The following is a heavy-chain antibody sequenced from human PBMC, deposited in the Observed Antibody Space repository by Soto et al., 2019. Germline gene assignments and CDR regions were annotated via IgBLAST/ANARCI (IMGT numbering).Heavy chain of an antibody. D-gene: IGHD6-19*01. Sequence: PGGSLRLSCAASGFTFSSYGMHWVRQAPGKGLEWVAVISYDGSNKYYADSVKDRFTISRDNSKKTLYLQMNSLRAGDTAVYYCVAGQYFFDYCGQGTLVTVSS. J-gene: IGHJ4*02. CDR2: ISYDGSNK. CDR1: GFTFSSYG. V-gene: IGHV3-30*03. CDR3: VAGQYFFDY.